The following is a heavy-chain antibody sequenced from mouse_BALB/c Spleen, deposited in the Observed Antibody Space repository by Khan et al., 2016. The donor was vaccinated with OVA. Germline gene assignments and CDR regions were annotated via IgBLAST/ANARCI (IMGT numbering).Heavy chain of an antibody. D-gene: IGHD2-14*01. Sequence: QVQLQQSGAELARPGASVKMSCKASGYTFTTYTMHWVKQRPGQGLEWIGYINPSNGYTNYNQKFKDKSTLTEDKSSSTAYMQLSSLTSDYSAVYYCAREGAYYRSDGWFSYWGQGTLVTVSA. CDR1: GYTFTTYT. J-gene: IGHJ3*01. V-gene: IGHV1-4*01. CDR2: INPSNGYT. CDR3: AREGAYYRSDGWFSY.